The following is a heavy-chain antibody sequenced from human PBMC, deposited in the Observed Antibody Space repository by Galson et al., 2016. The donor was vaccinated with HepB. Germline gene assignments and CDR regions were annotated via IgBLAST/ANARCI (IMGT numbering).Heavy chain of an antibody. J-gene: IGHJ4*02. D-gene: IGHD6-13*01. CDR1: GFTVSSNY. CDR3: AKGQQLAYFDY. Sequence: SLRLSCAASGFTVSSNYMSWVRQAPGKGLEWVSVIYSGGGTYYADSVKGRFTISRDNSKNTLYLQMNSLRAEDTAVYYCAKGQQLAYFDYWGQGTLVTASS. V-gene: IGHV3-53*01. CDR2: IYSGGGT.